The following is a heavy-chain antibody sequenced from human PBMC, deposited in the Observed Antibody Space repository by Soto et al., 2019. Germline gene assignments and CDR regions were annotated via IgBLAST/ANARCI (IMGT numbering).Heavy chain of an antibody. J-gene: IGHJ6*02. V-gene: IGHV2-5*01. D-gene: IGHD6-13*01. CDR3: AHRLPGPAGYDV. CDR1: GFSRTSGVVG. Sequence: QITLKESGPTLVKTTQTLTLTCTFSGFSRTSGVVGVGWIRQPPGEALEWLALIYWNDEQYYNPTLRNRLTITRDASKNQVVLTMTNMDPVDTATYYCAHRLPGPAGYDVWGQGPTVTVSS. CDR2: IYWNDEQ.